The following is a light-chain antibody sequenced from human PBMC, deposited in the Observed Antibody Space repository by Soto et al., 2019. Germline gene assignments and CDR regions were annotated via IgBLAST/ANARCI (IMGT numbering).Light chain of an antibody. V-gene: IGKV3D-20*01. CDR3: QQYGNSSGA. J-gene: IGKJ1*01. CDR1: QSVTSSH. CDR2: DAS. Sequence: EIVLTQSPATLSLSPGERATLSCGASQSVTSSHLAWYQQKPGLAPRLLIYDASTRAAGIPDRFSGSGSGTDFTLTISRLEPEDFAVYYCQQYGNSSGAFGQGTKVDIK.